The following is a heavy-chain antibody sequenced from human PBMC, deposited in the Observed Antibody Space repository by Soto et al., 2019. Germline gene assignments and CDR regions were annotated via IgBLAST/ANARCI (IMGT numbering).Heavy chain of an antibody. J-gene: IGHJ2*01. V-gene: IGHV4-39*01. CDR2: IHYDRNT. D-gene: IGHD3-9*01. CDR3: ASFDSPNNCYLDL. Sequence: SKTLSVTCNISGRPTSNSYYYWGWIRQPPGKGLEWIGNIHYDRNTYYHASLASRITISPHTSKNQFSLQLTSVNAADTALYYCASFDSPNNCYLDLWGLGTVVTVSS. CDR1: GRPTSNSYYY.